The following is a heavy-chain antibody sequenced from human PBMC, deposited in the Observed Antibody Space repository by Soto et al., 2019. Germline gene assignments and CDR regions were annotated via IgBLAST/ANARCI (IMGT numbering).Heavy chain of an antibody. CDR3: AGGSGSYGY. V-gene: IGHV3-33*08. Sequence: GGSLRLSCVASGFSFNPYVMAWVRQAPGKGLEWVAVIWYDGSNKYYADSVKGRFTISRDNSKNTLYLQMNSLRAEDTAVYYCAGGSGSYGYWGQGTLVTVSS. D-gene: IGHD1-26*01. CDR1: GFSFNPYV. CDR2: IWYDGSNK. J-gene: IGHJ4*02.